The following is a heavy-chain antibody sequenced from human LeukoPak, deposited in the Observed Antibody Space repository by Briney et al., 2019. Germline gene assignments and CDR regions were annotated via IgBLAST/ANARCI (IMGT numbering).Heavy chain of an antibody. CDR2: TYHRSTWYD. D-gene: IGHD6-13*01. CDR1: GDSVSSNNAA. CDR3: TREVAGTGGFDY. J-gene: IGHJ4*02. V-gene: IGHV6-1*01. Sequence: SQTLSLTCAISGDSVSSNNAAWNWIRQFPSRGLEWLGRTYHRSTWYDDYVVSVRSRLTITPDMSKNQVSLQLNSVTPEDTAVYYCTREVAGTGGFDYWGQGITVTVSS.